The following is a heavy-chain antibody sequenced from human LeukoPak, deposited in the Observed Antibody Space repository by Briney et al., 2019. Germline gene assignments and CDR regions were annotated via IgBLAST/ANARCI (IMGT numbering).Heavy chain of an antibody. Sequence: SETLSLTCTVSGGSISSGDYYWSWIRQPPGKGLEWIGYIYYSGSTYYNPSLKSRVTISLNTSKNQFSLKLSSVTAADTAVYYCARDARGYCSSTSCYEDYGMDVWGKGTTVTVSS. CDR2: IYYSGST. CDR1: GGSISSGDYY. V-gene: IGHV4-30-4*01. CDR3: ARDARGYCSSTSCYEDYGMDV. D-gene: IGHD2-2*01. J-gene: IGHJ6*04.